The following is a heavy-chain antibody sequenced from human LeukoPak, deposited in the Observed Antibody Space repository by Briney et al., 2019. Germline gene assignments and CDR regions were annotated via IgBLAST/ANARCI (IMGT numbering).Heavy chain of an antibody. D-gene: IGHD5-12*01. CDR2: ISAYNGNT. CDR1: GYTFTSYG. J-gene: IGHJ6*03. CDR3: ARTMGGSTYYYYYYMDV. V-gene: IGHV1-18*01. Sequence: ASVKVSCKASGYTFTSYGISWVRQAPGQGLEWMGWISAYNGNTNYAQKLQGRVTMTTDTSTSTAYMELRSLRSDDTAVYYCARTMGGSTYYYYYYMDVWGKGTTVTVSS.